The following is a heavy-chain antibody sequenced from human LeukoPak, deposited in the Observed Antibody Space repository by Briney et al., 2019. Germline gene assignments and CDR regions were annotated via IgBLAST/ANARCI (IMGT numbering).Heavy chain of an antibody. CDR1: GFTFSDYA. D-gene: IGHD3-10*01. J-gene: IGHJ4*02. CDR2: ISKEGNNK. V-gene: IGHV3-30*03. CDR3: ARDHYYSSGTYQDY. Sequence: PGRSLRLSCAASGFTFSDYAMHWVRQAPGKGLEWVAVISKEGNNKYYVDSVKGRFTISRDNSKNTLYLQMDSLRAEDTAVFYCARDHYYSSGTYQDYWGQGTLVTVSS.